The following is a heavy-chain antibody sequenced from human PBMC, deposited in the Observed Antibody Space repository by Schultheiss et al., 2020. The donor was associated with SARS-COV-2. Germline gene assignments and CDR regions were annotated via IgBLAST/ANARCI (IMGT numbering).Heavy chain of an antibody. CDR1: GFTFSSYS. CDR3: ARGDYGDNAGYFDY. Sequence: GGSLRLSCAASGFTFSSYSMNWVRQAPGKGLEYVSAISGSGGSTYYADSVKGRFTISRDNSKNTLYLQMNSLRAEDTAVYYCARGDYGDNAGYFDYWGQGTLVTVSS. V-gene: IGHV3-64*04. CDR2: ISGSGGST. J-gene: IGHJ4*02. D-gene: IGHD4-17*01.